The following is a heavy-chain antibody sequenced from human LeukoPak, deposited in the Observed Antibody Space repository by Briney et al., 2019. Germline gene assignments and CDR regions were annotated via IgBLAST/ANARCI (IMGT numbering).Heavy chain of an antibody. Sequence: ASVKVSCKASGYTFIDNYLHWVRQAPGQGLEWMGWINPNSGGTNFAQKFQGRVTMTSDTSISTAYMELDRLTSGDTAIYYCARREFTPAGPGNYHYYYLDVWGKGTMLTVSS. CDR1: GYTFIDNY. J-gene: IGHJ6*03. CDR2: INPNSGGT. V-gene: IGHV1-2*02. D-gene: IGHD6-13*01. CDR3: ARREFTPAGPGNYHYYYLDV.